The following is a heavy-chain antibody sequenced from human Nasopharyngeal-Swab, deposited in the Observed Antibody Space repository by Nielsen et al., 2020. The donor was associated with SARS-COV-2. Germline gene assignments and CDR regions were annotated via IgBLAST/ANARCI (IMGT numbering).Heavy chain of an antibody. J-gene: IGHJ3*02. D-gene: IGHD3-3*01. CDR3: ARGDKAEITIFGVVIISAAFDI. CDR2: IYYSGST. V-gene: IGHV4-31*02. Sequence: RQAPGKGPEWVGYIYYSGSTYYNPSLKSRVTISVDTSKNQFSLKPSSVTAADTAVYYCARGDKAEITIFGVVIISAAFDIWGQGTMVTVSS.